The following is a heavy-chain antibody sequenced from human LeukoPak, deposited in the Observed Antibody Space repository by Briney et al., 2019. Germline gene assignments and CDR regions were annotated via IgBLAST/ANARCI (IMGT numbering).Heavy chain of an antibody. CDR2: IYYSGST. V-gene: IGHV4-59*01. CDR3: ARQRPLWFGELFYYYYYMDV. CDR1: SGSISSYY. Sequence: PSETLSLTCTVSSGSISSYYWSWIRQPPGKGLEWIGYIYYSGSTNYNPSLKGRVTISVDTSKNQFSLKLSSVTAADTAVYYCARQRPLWFGELFYYYYYMDVWGKGTTVTVSS. J-gene: IGHJ6*03. D-gene: IGHD3-10*01.